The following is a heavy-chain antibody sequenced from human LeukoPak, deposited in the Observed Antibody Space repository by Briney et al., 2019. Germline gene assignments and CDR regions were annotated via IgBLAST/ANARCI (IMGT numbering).Heavy chain of an antibody. CDR1: GFTFSSYG. Sequence: AGTLRLSCAASGFTFSSYGMHWVRQAPGKGLEWVAVISYAGSNKYYADSVKGRFTTSTDNSKTTLYLQMNCLRAEDTAVYYCASGARYYYDSIAYPIDRAEYFQHWGQGTLVTVSS. CDR2: ISYAGSNK. J-gene: IGHJ1*01. CDR3: ASGARYYYDSIAYPIDRAEYFQH. V-gene: IGHV3-30*03. D-gene: IGHD3-22*01.